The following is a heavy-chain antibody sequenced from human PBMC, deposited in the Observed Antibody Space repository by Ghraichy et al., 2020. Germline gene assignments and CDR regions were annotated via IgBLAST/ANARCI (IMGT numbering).Heavy chain of an antibody. D-gene: IGHD6-13*01. CDR2: ISSGSSYI. V-gene: IGHV3-21*01. J-gene: IGHJ4*02. CDR3: ARDADAAAGKFYFDY. Sequence: GGSLRLSCAASGFTFSSYAINWVRQAPGKGLEWVSSISSGSSYIYYADPVKGRFTISRDNAKNSLYLQMNSLRAEDTAVYYCARDADAAAGKFYFDYWGQGTLVTVSS. CDR1: GFTFSSYA.